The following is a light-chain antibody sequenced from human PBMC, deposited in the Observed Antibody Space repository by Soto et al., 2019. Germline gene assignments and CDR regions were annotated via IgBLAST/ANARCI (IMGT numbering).Light chain of an antibody. J-gene: IGKJ1*01. CDR2: LGS. CDR1: QSLLHSNGYNY. Sequence: DIVMTQSPLSLPVTPGEPASISCRSSQSLLHSNGYNYLDWYLQKPGQSPQLLIYLGSNRASGVTDRFSGSGSGTDFTLKISGVEAEDVEVYYGMQPLQSWTFGQGTKVEIK. CDR3: MQPLQSWT. V-gene: IGKV2-28*01.